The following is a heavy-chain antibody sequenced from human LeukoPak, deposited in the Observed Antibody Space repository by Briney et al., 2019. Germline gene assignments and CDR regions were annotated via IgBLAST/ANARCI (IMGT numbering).Heavy chain of an antibody. CDR3: ARGFITGTTYYYYYYYMDV. CDR2: ISYSGST. Sequence: SETLSLTCTVSGGSISSADYYWSWIRQPPGKGLEWIGYISYSGSTDYNPSLQSRLTISVDTSKNQFSLKLSLVTAADTAVYYCARGFITGTTYYYYYYYMDVWGKGTTVTVSS. J-gene: IGHJ6*03. V-gene: IGHV4-30-4*08. D-gene: IGHD1-20*01. CDR1: GGSISSADYY.